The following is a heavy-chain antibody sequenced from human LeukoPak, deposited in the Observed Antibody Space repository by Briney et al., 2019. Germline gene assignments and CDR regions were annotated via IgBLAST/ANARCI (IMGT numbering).Heavy chain of an antibody. V-gene: IGHV1-69*05. CDR3: ARVDRYHYYLDV. CDR2: IMPLFNTA. Sequence: SVKVSCKASGGSFSIYSITLVRQGPGQGLEWMGGIMPLFNTANYAQQFQGRVTITTDESTSTAYMELSSLRFEDTAMYYCARVDRYHYYLDVWGKGTTVTVSS. CDR1: GGSFSIYS. J-gene: IGHJ6*03.